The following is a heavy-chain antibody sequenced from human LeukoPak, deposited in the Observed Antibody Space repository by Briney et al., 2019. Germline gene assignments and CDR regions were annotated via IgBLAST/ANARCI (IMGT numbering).Heavy chain of an antibody. J-gene: IGHJ3*02. D-gene: IGHD3-22*01. Sequence: SETLSLTCTVSGGSISSYYWSWIRQPPGKGLEWIGSIYYSGSTYYNPSLKSRVTISVDTSKNHLSLKLSSVTAADTAVYYCARHDSSGPYNAFDIWGQGTMVTVSS. CDR2: IYYSGST. CDR3: ARHDSSGPYNAFDI. V-gene: IGHV4-59*05. CDR1: GGSISSYY.